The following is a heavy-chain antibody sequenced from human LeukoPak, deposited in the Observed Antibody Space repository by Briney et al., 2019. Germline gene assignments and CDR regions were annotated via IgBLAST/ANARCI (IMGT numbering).Heavy chain of an antibody. CDR1: GFSFSSYW. V-gene: IGHV3-7*03. D-gene: IGHD6-19*01. Sequence: GGSLRLSCAASGFSFSSYWMSWVRQAPGKGLEWEANIEGDGSERNYMDSVKGRFTISRDNAKNSLHLQMNSLRAEDTAVYYCAAGVGWLIDYWGQGTLVTVSS. CDR2: IEGDGSER. CDR3: AAGVGWLIDY. J-gene: IGHJ4*02.